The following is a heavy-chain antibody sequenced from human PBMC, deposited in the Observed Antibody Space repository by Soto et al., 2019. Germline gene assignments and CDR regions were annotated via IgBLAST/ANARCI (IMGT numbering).Heavy chain of an antibody. D-gene: IGHD5-18*01. CDR1: GGSISSSNW. Sequence: SETLSLTCAVSGGSISSSNWWSWVRQPPGKGLEWIGEIYHSGSTNYNPSLKSRVTISVDKSKNQFSLKLSSVTAADTAVYYCARDRVTYSYGQQNYYYGIDVWGQGTTPTVYS. V-gene: IGHV4-4*02. CDR3: ARDRVTYSYGQQNYYYGIDV. CDR2: IYHSGST. J-gene: IGHJ6*02.